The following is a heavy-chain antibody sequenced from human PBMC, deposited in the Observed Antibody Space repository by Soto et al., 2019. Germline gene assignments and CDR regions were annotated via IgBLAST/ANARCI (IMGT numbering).Heavy chain of an antibody. CDR2: ISWDGLAQ. V-gene: IGHV3-30*18. J-gene: IGHJ4*02. Sequence: VQLVESGGGVVQPGRSLRLLCVASGFTFGRYGMHWVRQAPGMGLEWVAVISWDGLAQYYGDSVRGRFTISRDNSQSTLYLQMNSLRTEDTAIYYCAKETIQVGGPNYFDYWGQGVLVTVSS. D-gene: IGHD1-1*01. CDR3: AKETIQVGGPNYFDY. CDR1: GFTFGRYG.